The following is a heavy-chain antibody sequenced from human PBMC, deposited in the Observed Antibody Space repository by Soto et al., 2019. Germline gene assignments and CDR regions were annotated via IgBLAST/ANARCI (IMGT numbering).Heavy chain of an antibody. CDR2: INSDGTDS. D-gene: IGHD3-22*01. V-gene: IGHV3-43D*04. J-gene: IGHJ5*02. CDR1: GFDFEDFA. Sequence: HPVGSLRLSCAAAGFDFEDFAMHCVRQSPGKGLECVSLINSDGTDSYYMDSVRGRFTISRDNGKNSLYLQMDRLRPEDTAFYFCAKALYYYDTSPLDRWGKGTLVTVSS. CDR3: AKALYYYDTSPLDR.